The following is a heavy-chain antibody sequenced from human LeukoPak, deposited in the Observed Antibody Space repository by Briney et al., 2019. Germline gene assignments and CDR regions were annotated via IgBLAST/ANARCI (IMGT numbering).Heavy chain of an antibody. CDR2: IKQDGSEK. CDR1: GFTFSSYG. V-gene: IGHV3-7*01. Sequence: GGSLRLSCAASGFTFSSYGMHWVRQAPGKGLEWVANIKQDGSEKYYVDSVKGRFTISRDNAKNSLYLQMNSLRAEDTAVYYCASQRNYVAEFDYWGQGTLVTVSS. D-gene: IGHD4-11*01. CDR3: ASQRNYVAEFDY. J-gene: IGHJ4*02.